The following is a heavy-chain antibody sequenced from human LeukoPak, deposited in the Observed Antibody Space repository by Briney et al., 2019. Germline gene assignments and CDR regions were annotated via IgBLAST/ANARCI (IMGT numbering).Heavy chain of an antibody. CDR2: VYYDGRT. CDR1: GYSISSGYF. V-gene: IGHV4-38-2*02. CDR3: ATGYASGWTSDFDY. Sequence: PSETLSLTCTVSGYSISSGYFWDWIWQPPGKGLEWIGTVYYDGRTYYNPSVKSRATLSKDTSDNRFSLDLRSVTASDTAVYYCATGYASGWTSDFDYWGQGILVTVSP. D-gene: IGHD6-19*01. J-gene: IGHJ4*02.